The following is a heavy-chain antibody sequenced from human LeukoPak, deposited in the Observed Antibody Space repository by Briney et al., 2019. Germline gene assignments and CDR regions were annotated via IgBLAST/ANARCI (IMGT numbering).Heavy chain of an antibody. CDR3: ARLTPIVDRAMDV. J-gene: IGHJ6*03. CDR1: GGSISSSSNY. Sequence: PSETLSLTCSVSGGSISSSSNYWGWIRQPPGKGLEWIGNIYNRGSTYCNPSLKSRVTISVDTSKNQFSLNLSSVTAADTAVYYCARLTPIVDRAMDVWGKGTTVTVSS. CDR2: IYNRGST. V-gene: IGHV4-39*01. D-gene: IGHD1-26*01.